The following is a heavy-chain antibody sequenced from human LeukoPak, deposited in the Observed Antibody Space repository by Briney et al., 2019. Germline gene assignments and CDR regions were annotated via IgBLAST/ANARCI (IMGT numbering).Heavy chain of an antibody. Sequence: SEPLSLTCTVSDGSISSYYWSWIRQPPGKGMEWLGYIYYSGTTNYNPSLKSRVTISVDTSKNQFSLRLSSVTAADTAVYYCARAPFVEYNTAFLVWGQGTLVTVSS. CDR1: DGSISSYY. CDR3: ARAPFVEYNTAFLV. D-gene: IGHD3-3*01. CDR2: IYYSGTT. V-gene: IGHV4-59*01. J-gene: IGHJ4*02.